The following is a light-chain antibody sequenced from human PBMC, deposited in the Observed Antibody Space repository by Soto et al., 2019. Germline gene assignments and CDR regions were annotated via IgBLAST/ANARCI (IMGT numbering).Light chain of an antibody. Sequence: DIVMTQYPHSLPVTPGESASISCRSSQSLLYSDGKTYLYWYLQKPGQPPHLLIYEVSNRFSGVPDRFSGSGSGTDFTLRISRVEAEDVGVYYCMQRTHLPITFGQGTRLEI. J-gene: IGKJ5*01. CDR1: QSLLYSDGKTY. CDR2: EVS. V-gene: IGKV2D-29*01. CDR3: MQRTHLPIT.